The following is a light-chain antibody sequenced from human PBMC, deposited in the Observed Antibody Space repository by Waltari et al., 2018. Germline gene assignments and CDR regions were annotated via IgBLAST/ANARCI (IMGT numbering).Light chain of an antibody. CDR1: QSVSSN. CDR3: QQYRDWSPLT. CDR2: RAS. J-gene: IGKJ4*01. Sequence: EIVMTQSPATLSVSPGEGATLSCRASQSVSSNLAWFQQKPGQAPRLLIYRASTRVTGLPARFSGSGSGTEFTLNISSLQSEDFAVYYCQQYRDWSPLTFGGGTKVEIK. V-gene: IGKV3-15*01.